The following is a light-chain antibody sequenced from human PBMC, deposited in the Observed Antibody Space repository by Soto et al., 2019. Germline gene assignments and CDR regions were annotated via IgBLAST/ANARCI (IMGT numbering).Light chain of an antibody. CDR3: QQYGSSPQT. CDR2: DAS. J-gene: IGKJ2*01. Sequence: EIVLTQSPATLSLSPGERATLSCGASQKVTSSYLAWYQQRPGLAPRLLIYDASYRATGIPDRFGGSGSGTDFTLTISRLEPEDFAVYYCQQYGSSPQTFGQGTKLEIK. CDR1: QKVTSSY. V-gene: IGKV3D-20*01.